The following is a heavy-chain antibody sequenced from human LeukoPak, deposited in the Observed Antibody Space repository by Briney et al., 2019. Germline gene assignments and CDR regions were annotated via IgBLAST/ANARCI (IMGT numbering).Heavy chain of an antibody. CDR3: ARDRGYSYAKKSSEYYYMDV. D-gene: IGHD5-18*01. CDR2: IIPIFGTT. J-gene: IGHJ6*03. Sequence: SVKVSCKASGYTFTSYGISWVRQAPGQGLEWMGGIIPIFGTTNYAQKFQGRVTIIADESTSTVYMELSSLRSEDTAVYYCARDRGYSYAKKSSEYYYMDVWGKGTTVTISS. CDR1: GYTFTSYG. V-gene: IGHV1-69*13.